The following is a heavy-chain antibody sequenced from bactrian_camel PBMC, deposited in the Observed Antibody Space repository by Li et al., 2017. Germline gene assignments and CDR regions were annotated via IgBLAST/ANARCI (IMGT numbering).Heavy chain of an antibody. CDR2: INSAGGVT. CDR1: GFTSSSYW. Sequence: QLVESGGGLVRAGGSLRLSCAASGFTSSSYWMYWVRQVPGEGLEWVSTINSAGGVTYYGDSVKGRFTISRDNAENTVYLQMNSLKPEDTSVCYCVRDLSDRRVGPQFGYWGQGTQ. J-gene: IGHJ6*01. D-gene: IGHD5*01. V-gene: IGHV3S25*01. CDR3: VRDLSDRRVGPQFGY.